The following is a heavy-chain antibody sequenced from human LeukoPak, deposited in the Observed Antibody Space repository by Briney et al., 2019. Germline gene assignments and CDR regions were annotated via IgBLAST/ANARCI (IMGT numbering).Heavy chain of an antibody. Sequence: SETLSLTCTVSGGSISSYYWSWIRQPPGKGLEWIGYIYYSGSTNYNPSLKSRVTISVDTSKNQFSLKLSSVTAADTAVYYCARGGRWLQFVYWGQGTLVTVSS. CDR1: GGSISSYY. CDR3: ARGGRWLQFVY. J-gene: IGHJ4*02. V-gene: IGHV4-59*01. CDR2: IYYSGST. D-gene: IGHD5-24*01.